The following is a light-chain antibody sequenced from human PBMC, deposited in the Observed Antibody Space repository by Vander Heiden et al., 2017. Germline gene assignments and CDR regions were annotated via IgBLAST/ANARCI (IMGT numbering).Light chain of an antibody. CDR1: SSNIGSNY. CDR2: RNN. J-gene: IGLJ3*02. V-gene: IGLV1-47*01. CDR3: AAWDDSLSGSWV. Sequence: QSVLTQPPSASGTPGQRVTISCSGSSSNIGSNYVYWYQQLPGTAPKLLIYRNNQRPSGVPARSSGSKSGTSASLAISGLRSEDEADYYCAAWDDSLSGSWVFGGGTKLTVL.